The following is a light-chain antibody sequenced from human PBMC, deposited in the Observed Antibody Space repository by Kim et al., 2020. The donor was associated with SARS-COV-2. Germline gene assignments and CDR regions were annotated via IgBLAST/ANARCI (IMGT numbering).Light chain of an antibody. CDR2: GKE. CDR3: ASRDSSGNLFV. Sequence: SSELTQDPAVSVALGQTVRISCQGDSLRTYYAYWYQHKPGQAPLLVIYGKEKRPSGIPARFSGSGSGNTASLTITGPQAEDEADYYCASRDSSGNLFVFGTGTKVTVL. CDR1: SLRTYY. V-gene: IGLV3-19*01. J-gene: IGLJ1*01.